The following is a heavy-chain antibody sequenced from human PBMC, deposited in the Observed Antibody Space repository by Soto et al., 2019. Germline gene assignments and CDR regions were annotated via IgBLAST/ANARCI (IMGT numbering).Heavy chain of an antibody. D-gene: IGHD6-19*01. CDR1: VFTFGDYI. Sequence: SLRLSCSSPVFTFGDYIMTCGRQSPVKWLECVSLIRSTSSGGTTAFAASVKGRFTISRDDSKNSLYLQMNSLQTEDTAIYYCTRVDTGWSYDALGQGTRVIVSS. CDR3: TRVDTGWSYDA. V-gene: IGHV3-49*04. J-gene: IGHJ5*02. CDR2: IRSTSSGGTT.